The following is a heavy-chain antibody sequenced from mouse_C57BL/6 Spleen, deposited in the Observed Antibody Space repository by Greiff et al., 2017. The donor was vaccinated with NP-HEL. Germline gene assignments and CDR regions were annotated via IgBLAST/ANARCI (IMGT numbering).Heavy chain of an antibody. Sequence: QVQLKESGPGLVAPSQSLSITCTVSGFSLTSYGVHWVRQPPGKGLEWLVVIWSDGSTNYNSALKSRLSISKDNSKSQVFLKMNSLQTDDTAMYYCARHGHGSSLPYAMDYWGQGTSVTVSS. CDR1: GFSLTSYG. CDR3: ARHGHGSSLPYAMDY. CDR2: IWSDGST. V-gene: IGHV2-6-1*01. D-gene: IGHD1-1*01. J-gene: IGHJ4*01.